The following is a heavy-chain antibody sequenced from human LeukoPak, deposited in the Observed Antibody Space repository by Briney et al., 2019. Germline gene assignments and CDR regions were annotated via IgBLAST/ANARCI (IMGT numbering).Heavy chain of an antibody. CDR3: ARDQDGYSGYDSALFDY. D-gene: IGHD5-12*01. V-gene: IGHV1-46*01. Sequence: ASVKVSCKASGCTFTSYYMHWVRQAPGQGLEWMGIINPSGGSTSYAQKFQGRVTMTRDTSTSTVYMELSSLRSEDTAVYYCARDQDGYSGYDSALFDYWGQGTLVTVSS. J-gene: IGHJ4*02. CDR1: GCTFTSYY. CDR2: INPSGGST.